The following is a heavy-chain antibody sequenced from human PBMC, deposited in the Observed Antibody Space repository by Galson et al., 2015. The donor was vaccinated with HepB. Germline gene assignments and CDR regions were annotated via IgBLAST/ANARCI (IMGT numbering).Heavy chain of an antibody. Sequence: SLRLSCAASGFTFSSYAMHWVRQAPGKGLEWVAVISYDGSNKYYADSVKGRFTISRDNSKNTLYLQMNSLRAEDTAVYYCARGSGLSSGYYRVFGYWGQGTLVTVSS. CDR1: GFTFSSYA. CDR2: ISYDGSNK. V-gene: IGHV3-30-3*01. D-gene: IGHD3-22*01. J-gene: IGHJ4*02. CDR3: ARGSGLSSGYYRVFGY.